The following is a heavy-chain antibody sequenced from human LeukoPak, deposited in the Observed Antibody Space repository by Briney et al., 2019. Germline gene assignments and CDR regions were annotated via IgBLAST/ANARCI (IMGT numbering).Heavy chain of an antibody. CDR2: IYYSGST. CDR1: GGSISSHY. J-gene: IGHJ6*03. V-gene: IGHV4-59*11. Sequence: NPSETLSLTRTVSGGSISSHYWSWIRQPPGKGLEWIGYIYYSGSTNYNPSLKSRVTISVDTSKNQFPLKLSSVTAADTAVYYCARDLVVVPAATLTRGNYYYYYYMDVWGKGTTVTVSS. CDR3: ARDLVVVPAATLTRGNYYYYYYMDV. D-gene: IGHD2-2*01.